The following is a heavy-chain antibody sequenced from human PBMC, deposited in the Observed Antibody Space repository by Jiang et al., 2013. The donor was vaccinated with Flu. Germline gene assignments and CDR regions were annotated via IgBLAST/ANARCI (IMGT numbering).Heavy chain of an antibody. D-gene: IGHD3-16*01. Sequence: SGGGVVQPGRSLRLSCAASGFTFSSYGMHWVRQAPGKGLEWVAVIWYDGSNKYYADSVKGRFTISRDNSKNTLYLQMNSLRAEDTAVYYCARDQNVKFHTNIMENYYYYYGMDVWGKGTTVTVSS. CDR3: ARDQNVKFHTNIMENYYYYYGMDV. CDR1: GFTFSSYG. CDR2: IWYDGSNK. J-gene: IGHJ6*04. V-gene: IGHV3-33*01.